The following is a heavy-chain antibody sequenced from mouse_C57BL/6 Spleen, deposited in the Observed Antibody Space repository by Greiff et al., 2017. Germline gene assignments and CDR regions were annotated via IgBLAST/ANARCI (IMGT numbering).Heavy chain of an antibody. CDR3: ARGVGQGAWFAY. V-gene: IGHV1-69*01. CDR1: GYTFTSYW. D-gene: IGHD3-3*01. J-gene: IGHJ3*01. Sequence: VQLQQPGAELVMPGASVKLSCKASGYTFTSYWMHWVKQRPGQGLEWIGEIDPSDSYTNYNQKFKGKSTLTVDKSSSTAYMQLSSLTSEDSAVYYCARGVGQGAWFAYWGQGTLVTVSA. CDR2: IDPSDSYT.